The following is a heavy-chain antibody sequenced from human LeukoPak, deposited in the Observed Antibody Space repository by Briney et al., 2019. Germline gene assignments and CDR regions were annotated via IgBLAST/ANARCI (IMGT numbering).Heavy chain of an antibody. J-gene: IGHJ4*02. V-gene: IGHV3-53*01. CDR3: ARDFDQGSYYFDY. CDR1: GFTVSSNY. D-gene: IGHD3-9*01. CDR2: IYSGGST. Sequence: GGALRLSCAASGFTVSSNYMSWVRQAPGKGLEWVSVIYSGGSTYYADSVKGRFTISRDNSKNTLYLQMNSLRAEDTAVYYCARDFDQGSYYFDYWGQGTLVTVSS.